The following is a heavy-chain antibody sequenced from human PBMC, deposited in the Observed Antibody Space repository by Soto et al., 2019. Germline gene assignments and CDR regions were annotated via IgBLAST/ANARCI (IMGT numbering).Heavy chain of an antibody. CDR3: ACMVGTAIPNQSEY. J-gene: IGHJ4*01. V-gene: IGHV4-34*01. CDR1: GGSFSGYY. CDR2: INHSGST. Sequence: QVQLQQWGAGLLKPSETLSLTCAVYGGSFSGYYWSWIRQPPGKGLEWIGEINHSGSTNYNPSLKSRLTLSLESSKHQFSLKLSSVPAAYTAVYYWACMVGTAIPNQSEYRGHGTLVTVSS. D-gene: IGHD2-21*02.